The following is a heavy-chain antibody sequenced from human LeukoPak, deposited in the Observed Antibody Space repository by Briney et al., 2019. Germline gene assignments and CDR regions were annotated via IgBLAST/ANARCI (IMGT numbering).Heavy chain of an antibody. D-gene: IGHD3-9*01. Sequence: GGSLRLSCAASGFTFSSYSMNWVRQAPGKGLEWVSSISSSSSYIYYADSVKGRSTISRDNAKNSLYLQMNSLRAEDTAVYYCAREGGLRYFDWYFDYWGQGTLVTVSS. V-gene: IGHV3-21*01. J-gene: IGHJ4*02. CDR1: GFTFSSYS. CDR3: AREGGLRYFDWYFDY. CDR2: ISSSSSYI.